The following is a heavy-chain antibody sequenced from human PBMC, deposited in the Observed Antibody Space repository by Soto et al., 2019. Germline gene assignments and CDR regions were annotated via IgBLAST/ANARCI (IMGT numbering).Heavy chain of an antibody. CDR1: GGSISSGGYY. V-gene: IGHV4-31*03. D-gene: IGHD3-10*01. CDR3: VRGVLS. Sequence: QVQLQASGPGLAKASQTLSLTCNVSGGSISSGGYYWTWIRQHPGKGLEWIGNIHHSGSTFYNPSLKSRVSISVDTSKNQFSLKLSSVTAADTAVYFCVRGVLSWGQGTLVTVSS. J-gene: IGHJ1*01. CDR2: IHHSGST.